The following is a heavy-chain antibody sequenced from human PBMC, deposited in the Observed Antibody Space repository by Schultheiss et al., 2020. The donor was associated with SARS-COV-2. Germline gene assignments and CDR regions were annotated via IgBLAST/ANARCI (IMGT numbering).Heavy chain of an antibody. CDR3: ARIRGHSYGPGYYYGMDV. Sequence: SGPTLVKPTQTLTLTCTFSGFSLSTSGVGVGWIRQPPGKALEWLALIYWNDDKRYSPSLKSRLTITKDTSKNQVVLTMTNMDPVDTATYYCARIRGHSYGPGYYYGMDVWGQGTTVTVSS. CDR1: GFSLSTSGVG. V-gene: IGHV2-5*01. J-gene: IGHJ6*02. CDR2: IYWNDDK. D-gene: IGHD5-18*01.